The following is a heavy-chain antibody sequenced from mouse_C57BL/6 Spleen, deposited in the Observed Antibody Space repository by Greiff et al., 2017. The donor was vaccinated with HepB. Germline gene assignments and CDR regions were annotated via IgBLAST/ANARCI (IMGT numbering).Heavy chain of an antibody. CDR1: GFNIKDYY. Sequence: EVKLQQSGAALVKPGASVKLSCTASGFNIKDYYMPWVKQRTEQGLEWIGRIDPEDGETKYAPKFQGKATITADTSSNTAYLQLSSLTSEDTAVYYCASAYYSNSYHYFDYWGQGTTLTVSS. D-gene: IGHD2-5*01. CDR3: ASAYYSNSYHYFDY. V-gene: IGHV14-2*01. CDR2: IDPEDGET. J-gene: IGHJ2*01.